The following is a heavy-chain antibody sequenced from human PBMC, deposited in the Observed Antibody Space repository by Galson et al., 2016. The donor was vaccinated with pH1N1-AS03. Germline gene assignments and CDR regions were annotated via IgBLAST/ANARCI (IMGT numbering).Heavy chain of an antibody. CDR2: IFPGDSDT. J-gene: IGHJ3*01. Sequence: SGAEVKKPGDSLKISCKSSGYGFNDYWTGWVRQMPGKGLEWMGIIFPGDSDTRYSPSFQGQVTISADKSTRTTYLQWRSLKASDTAIYYCARPAHYDSSGRDALDVWGQGTMLIVSS. CDR1: GYGFNDYW. CDR3: ARPAHYDSSGRDALDV. V-gene: IGHV5-51*03. D-gene: IGHD3-22*01.